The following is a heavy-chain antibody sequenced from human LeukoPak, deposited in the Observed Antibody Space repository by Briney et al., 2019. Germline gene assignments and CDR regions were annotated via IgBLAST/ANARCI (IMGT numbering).Heavy chain of an antibody. J-gene: IGHJ5*02. Sequence: PGGSLRLSCAASGFIFSSYSMNWVRQAPGKGLEWVSSISSSSSYIYYADSVKGRFTISRDNAKNSLYLQMNSLRAEDTAVYYCARDSSIAVAGPNWFDPWGQGTLVTVSS. V-gene: IGHV3-21*01. CDR1: GFIFSSYS. D-gene: IGHD6-19*01. CDR3: ARDSSIAVAGPNWFDP. CDR2: ISSSSSYI.